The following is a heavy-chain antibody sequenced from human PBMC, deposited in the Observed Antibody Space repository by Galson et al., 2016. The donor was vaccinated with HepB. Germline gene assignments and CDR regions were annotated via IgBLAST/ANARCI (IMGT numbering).Heavy chain of an antibody. Sequence: PALVKPTQTLTLTCNLSGFSLSTSAMSVSWIRQPPGKALEWVARIDWDDDKYYSTSLKSRLTISKDTSNNQVVLTMTNMDSVDTATYYCARPYCTSDGCYYDAFDIWGQGTMVTVSS. J-gene: IGHJ3*02. D-gene: IGHD2-2*01. CDR3: ARPYCTSDGCYYDAFDI. CDR1: GFSLSTSAMS. V-gene: IGHV2-70*10. CDR2: IDWDDDK.